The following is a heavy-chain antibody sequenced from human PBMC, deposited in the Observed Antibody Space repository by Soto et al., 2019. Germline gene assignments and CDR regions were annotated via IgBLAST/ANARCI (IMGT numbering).Heavy chain of an antibody. CDR2: TSYDGNNR. V-gene: IGHV3-30-3*01. CDR1: GFSFSSYV. J-gene: IGHJ4*02. Sequence: GGSLRLSCAVSGFSFSSYVLSWVRQAPGRGLEWVAATSYDGNNRYYADSVKGRFIISRDNSKNTLDLEMETPRPEDTAVYYCAGVYYGGDSVNNFWGQGTPVTVSS. D-gene: IGHD2-21*02. CDR3: AGVYYGGDSVNNF.